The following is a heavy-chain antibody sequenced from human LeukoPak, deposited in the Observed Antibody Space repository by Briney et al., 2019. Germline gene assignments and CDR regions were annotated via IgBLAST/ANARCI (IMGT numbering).Heavy chain of an antibody. J-gene: IGHJ6*02. D-gene: IGHD2/OR15-2a*01. CDR2: ISPGVSGYT. CDR3: VRDVSRRIGMDV. V-gene: IGHV3-21*06. Sequence: PGGSLRLSCLASGFRFNSYTMNWVREAPGKGLEWVSTISPGVSGYTWYAESVKGRFTISRDNPENSLYLQMDSLRADDTAVYYCVRDVSRRIGMDVWGQGTTVTVSS. CDR1: GFRFNSYT.